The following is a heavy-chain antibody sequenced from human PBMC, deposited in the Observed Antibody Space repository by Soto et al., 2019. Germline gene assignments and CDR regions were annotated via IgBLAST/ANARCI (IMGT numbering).Heavy chain of an antibody. D-gene: IGHD2-15*01. CDR2: INSDGSST. CDR3: ASGGYCSGGTCYSSDYGLDV. V-gene: IGHV3-74*01. Sequence: EVQLVESGGGLVQPGGSLRLSCAASRFSFSSYWMHWVRQAPGKGLVWVSRINSDGSSTSYAASVKGRFTISRDNAKNTLYLQMNTLRAEDTAVYYCASGGYCSGGTCYSSDYGLDVWGQGTTVTVSS. CDR1: RFSFSSYW. J-gene: IGHJ6*02.